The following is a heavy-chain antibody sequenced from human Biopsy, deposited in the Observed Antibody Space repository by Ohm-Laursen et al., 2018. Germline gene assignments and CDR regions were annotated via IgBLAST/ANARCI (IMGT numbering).Heavy chain of an antibody. J-gene: IGHJ3*01. CDR2: ISDRGGT. Sequence: GTLSLPSTVSGGSIRPRGSFWSGIRQPPRKGLAWIGYISDRGGTHYNPSLRGRVTISVDTSKNQFSLKLTSVTAADTAVFFCARLYRPDDYWNDDPPDAFDVWGQGTMVTVSS. D-gene: IGHD3-3*01. CDR3: ARLYRPDDYWNDDPPDAFDV. CDR1: GGSIRPRGSF. V-gene: IGHV4-61*08.